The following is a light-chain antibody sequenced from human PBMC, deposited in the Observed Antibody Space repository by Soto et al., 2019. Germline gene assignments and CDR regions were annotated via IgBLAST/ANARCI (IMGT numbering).Light chain of an antibody. CDR3: MQALQTPLT. Sequence: MGMPQPPLPLPVTPGEPASISCRSSQSLLHINGYNYLDWYLQKPGQSPQLLIYLGSNRASGVPDRFSGSGSGTDFTLKISRVEAEDVGVYYCMQALQTPLTFGGGTKVEIK. CDR1: QSLLHINGYNY. CDR2: LGS. V-gene: IGKV2-28*01. J-gene: IGKJ4*01.